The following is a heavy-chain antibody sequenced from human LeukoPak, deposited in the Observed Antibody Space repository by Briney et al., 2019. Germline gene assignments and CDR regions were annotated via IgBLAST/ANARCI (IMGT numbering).Heavy chain of an antibody. D-gene: IGHD4-17*01. V-gene: IGHV4-34*01. CDR3: AIIGLTTVTTGPP. J-gene: IGHJ5*02. CDR2: INHSGST. CDR1: GGSFSGYY. Sequence: SETLSLTCAVYGGSFSGYYWSWIRQPPGKGLEWIGEINHSGSTNYNPSLKSRVTISVDTSKNQFSLKLSSVTAADTAVYYCAIIGLTTVTTGPPWGQGTLVTVSS.